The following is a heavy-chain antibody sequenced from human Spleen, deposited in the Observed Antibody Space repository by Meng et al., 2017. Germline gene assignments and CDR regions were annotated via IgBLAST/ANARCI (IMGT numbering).Heavy chain of an antibody. CDR3: ARGAVVVVTSTGARMVWFDP. Sequence: SETLSLTCTVSGGSSSSNFWSWIRQPPGKGLEWIGHIYYSGSTFYNPSLNSRVTISVDTSRNQFSLELSSVNAADTAVYYCARGAVVVVTSTGARMVWFDPWGQGTLVTVSS. CDR2: IYYSGST. J-gene: IGHJ5*02. CDR1: GGSSSSNF. V-gene: IGHV4-59*01. D-gene: IGHD2-15*01.